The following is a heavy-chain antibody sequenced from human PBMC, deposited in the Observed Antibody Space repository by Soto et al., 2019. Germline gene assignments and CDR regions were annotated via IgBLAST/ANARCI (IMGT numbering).Heavy chain of an antibody. V-gene: IGHV3-74*01. CDR1: GFTFSSYW. D-gene: IGHD6-19*01. CDR3: AIRKDSSGWFYYYYYGMDV. CDR2: INSDGSST. Sequence: GGSLRLSCAASGFTFSSYWMHWVRQAPGKGLVWVSRINSDGSSTSYADSVKGRFTISRDNAKNTLYLQMNSLRAEDTAVYYCAIRKDSSGWFYYYYYGMDVWGQGTTVTVSS. J-gene: IGHJ6*02.